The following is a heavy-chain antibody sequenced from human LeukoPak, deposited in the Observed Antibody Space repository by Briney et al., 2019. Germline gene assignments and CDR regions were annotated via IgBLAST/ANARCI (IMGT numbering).Heavy chain of an antibody. CDR2: IRYDESKK. V-gene: IGHV3-30*02. CDR1: GFTFSNYA. CDR3: AKVSDLYVCNTYFQH. D-gene: IGHD3-16*01. Sequence: GGSLRLSCAASGFTFSNYAMHWVRQAPGKGLEWVASIRYDESKKDYGDSVKGRFTISRDNSKNTLYLQMNSLRAEDTAIYYCAKVSDLYVCNTYFQHWGQGTLVTVSS. J-gene: IGHJ1*01.